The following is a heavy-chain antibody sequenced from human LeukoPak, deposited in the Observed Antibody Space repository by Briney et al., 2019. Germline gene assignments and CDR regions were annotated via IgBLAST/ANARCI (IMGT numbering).Heavy chain of an antibody. CDR1: GFTVSSIF. Sequence: GGSLRLSCAASGFTVSSIFMSWVRQAPGKGPEWVSVIYSDETTYYADSVKGRFTISRDSLKNTLYLQMNSLRAEDAAVYYCATEFGYFGSGSYAFDSWGQGTLATVSS. V-gene: IGHV3-53*01. CDR3: ATEFGYFGSGSYAFDS. J-gene: IGHJ4*02. CDR2: IYSDETT. D-gene: IGHD3-10*01.